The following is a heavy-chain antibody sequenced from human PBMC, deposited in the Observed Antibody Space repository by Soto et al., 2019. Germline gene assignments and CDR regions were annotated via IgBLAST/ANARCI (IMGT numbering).Heavy chain of an antibody. CDR2: FTPISLTT. CDR1: GGNFNSYA. J-gene: IGHJ4*02. D-gene: IGHD2-21*01. CDR3: ARHYCDSLDCGLDY. V-gene: IGHV1-69*01. Sequence: VQLVQSGTAVKQPGSSVRVSCRASGGNFNSYAFSWGRQAPGQGLEWMGGFTPISLTTKYAQKFKDRVTITADESSATYYMGLSSLSSDAKAMYFCARHYCDSLDCGLDYWGQGTRVNVSS.